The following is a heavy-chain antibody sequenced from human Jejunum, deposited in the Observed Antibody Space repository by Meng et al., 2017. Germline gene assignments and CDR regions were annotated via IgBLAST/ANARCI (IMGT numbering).Heavy chain of an antibody. CDR3: ALITVAGRGFDY. D-gene: IGHD6-19*01. CDR1: GFTFTGYY. CDR2: INPNSGGT. J-gene: IGHJ4*02. V-gene: IGHV1-2*02. Sequence: GESLKISCVASGFTFTGYYIHWVRQAPGQGLEWMGWINPNSGGTNYAQKFQGRVTMTRDTSINTAYMELSRLRSDDTAVYYCALITVAGRGFDYWGQGTLVTVSS.